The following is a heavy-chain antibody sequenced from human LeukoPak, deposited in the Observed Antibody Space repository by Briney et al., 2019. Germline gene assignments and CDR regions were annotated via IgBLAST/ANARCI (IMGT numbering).Heavy chain of an antibody. J-gene: IGHJ4*02. Sequence: PGGSLRLSCAASGFTFSSYWMSWVRQAPGKGLEWLSYISRDSTTIYYADSVKGRFTISRDNAKNSLYLQMNSLRAEDTAVYHCATDYYDSSGYYTGSYWGQGTLVTVSS. CDR2: ISRDSTTI. CDR1: GFTFSSYW. D-gene: IGHD3-22*01. CDR3: ATDYYDSSGYYTGSY. V-gene: IGHV3-48*01.